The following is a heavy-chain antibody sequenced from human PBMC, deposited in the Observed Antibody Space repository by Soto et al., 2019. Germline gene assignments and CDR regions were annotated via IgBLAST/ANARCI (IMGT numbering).Heavy chain of an antibody. CDR1: GFGLSSYA. J-gene: IGHJ4*01. Sequence: GGSLRLSCAASGFGLSSYAVFWVRQAPGKGLEWVSVISGSGGATYYADSVKGRFTISRDNSKNTLYLQMNSVRAEDTAVYYCAKPKWDDLTTSFWRHATPVTVSS. CDR3: AKPKWDDLTTSF. D-gene: IGHD1-26*01. V-gene: IGHV3-23*01. CDR2: ISGSGGAT.